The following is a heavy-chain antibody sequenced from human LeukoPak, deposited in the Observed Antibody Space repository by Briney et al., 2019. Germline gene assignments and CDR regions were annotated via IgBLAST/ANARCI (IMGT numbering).Heavy chain of an antibody. Sequence: GGSLRLSCAASGFTFDDYGMSWVRQAPGKGLEWVSGINWNGGSTGYADSVKGRFTISRDNAKNSLYLQMNSLRAEDTALYYCARIMTTVTRAYYFDYWGQGTLVTVSS. CDR2: INWNGGST. D-gene: IGHD4-17*01. V-gene: IGHV3-20*04. J-gene: IGHJ4*02. CDR1: GFTFDDYG. CDR3: ARIMTTVTRAYYFDY.